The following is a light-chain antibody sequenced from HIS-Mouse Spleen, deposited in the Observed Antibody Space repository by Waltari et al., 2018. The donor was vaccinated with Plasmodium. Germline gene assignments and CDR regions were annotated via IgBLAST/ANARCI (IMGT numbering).Light chain of an antibody. CDR1: TLGAKY. J-gene: IGLJ1*01. CDR3: QAWDSSTDYV. Sequence: SYELTQPPSVSVSPGQTASHTRPGETLGAKYACWYQQKPGQSPVLVIYQDSKRPSGIPERFSGSNSGNTATLTISGTQAMDEADYYCQAWDSSTDYVFGTGTKVTVL. V-gene: IGLV3-1*01. CDR2: QDS.